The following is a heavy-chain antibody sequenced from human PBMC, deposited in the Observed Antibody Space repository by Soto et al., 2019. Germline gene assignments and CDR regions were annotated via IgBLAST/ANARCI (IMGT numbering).Heavy chain of an antibody. Sequence: ASVKVSCKASGYTFTNFGISWVRQAPGQGLEWMGWINAGNGNTKYSQKFQGRVTITRDTSASTAYMELSSLRSEDTAVYYCARSIVVVTAADYWGQGTLVTVSS. CDR2: INAGNGNT. CDR3: ARSIVVVTAADY. J-gene: IGHJ4*02. V-gene: IGHV1-3*01. D-gene: IGHD2-21*02. CDR1: GYTFTNFG.